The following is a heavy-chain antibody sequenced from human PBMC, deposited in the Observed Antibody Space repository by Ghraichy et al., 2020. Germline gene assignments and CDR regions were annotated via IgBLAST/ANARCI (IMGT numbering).Heavy chain of an antibody. V-gene: IGHV3-23*01. CDR1: GFTFSSYA. CDR2: ISGSGGST. J-gene: IGHJ4*02. CDR3: AKTNSSGWYVRLAVFDY. D-gene: IGHD6-19*01. Sequence: LSLTCAASGFTFSSYAMSWVRQAPGKGLEWVSAISGSGGSTYYADSVKGRFTISRDNSKNTLYLQMNSLRAEDTAVYYCAKTNSSGWYVRLAVFDYWGQGTLVTVSS.